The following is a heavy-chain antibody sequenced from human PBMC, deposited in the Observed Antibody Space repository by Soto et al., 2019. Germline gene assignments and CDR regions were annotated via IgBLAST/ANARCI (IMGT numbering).Heavy chain of an antibody. J-gene: IGHJ4*02. CDR2: IYYSGST. CDR3: ARLGYDYGDYNFDY. CDR1: GGSISSGGYY. Sequence: SETLSLTCVVSGGSISSGGYYWSWIRQPPGKGLEWIGYIYYSGSTNYNPSLKSRVTISVDTSKNQFSLKLSSVTAADTAVYYCARLGYDYGDYNFDYWGQGTLVTVSS. D-gene: IGHD4-17*01. V-gene: IGHV4-61*08.